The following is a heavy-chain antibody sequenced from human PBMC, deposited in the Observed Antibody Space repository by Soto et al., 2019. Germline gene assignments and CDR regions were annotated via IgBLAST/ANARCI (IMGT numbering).Heavy chain of an antibody. CDR3: ARVLTGSWNWFDP. CDR2: INSDGSRT. Sequence: EVQLVETGGGLVQPGASLRRAGAASGFTFSSYWMHWVRQAPGKGLVRVSRINSDGSRTNYADSVKGRFTVSRDNAKNTQYLQMNSLRAEDTAVYYCARVLTGSWNWFDPWGQGTLVTVSS. J-gene: IGHJ5*02. CDR1: GFTFSSYW. V-gene: IGHV3-74*01. D-gene: IGHD6-13*01.